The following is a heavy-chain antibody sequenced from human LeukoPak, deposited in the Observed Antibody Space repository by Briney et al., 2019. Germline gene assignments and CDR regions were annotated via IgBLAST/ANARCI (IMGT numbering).Heavy chain of an antibody. Sequence: GGSLRLSCAASGFTFSSYGMHWVRQAPGKGLEWVAVISYDGSNKYYADSAKGRFTISRDNSKNTLYLQMNSLRAEDTAVYYCAKARDYHDYYWFDYWGQGTLVTVSS. CDR3: AKARDYHDYYWFDY. CDR2: ISYDGSNK. V-gene: IGHV3-30*18. CDR1: GFTFSSYG. J-gene: IGHJ4*02. D-gene: IGHD4-17*01.